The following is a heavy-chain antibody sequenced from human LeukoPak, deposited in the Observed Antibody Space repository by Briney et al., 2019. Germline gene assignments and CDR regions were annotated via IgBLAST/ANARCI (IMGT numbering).Heavy chain of an antibody. D-gene: IGHD6-13*01. CDR3: ARAGVDSSSWYTPYYFDY. CDR1: GYTFTGYY. V-gene: IGHV1-2*04. J-gene: IGHJ4*02. CDR2: INPNSGGT. Sequence: ASVKVSCKASGYTFTGYYMHWVRQAPGQGLEWMGWINPNSGGTNYAQKFQGWVTMTRNTSISTAYMGLSSLRSEDTAVYYCARAGVDSSSWYTPYYFDYWGQGTLVTVSS.